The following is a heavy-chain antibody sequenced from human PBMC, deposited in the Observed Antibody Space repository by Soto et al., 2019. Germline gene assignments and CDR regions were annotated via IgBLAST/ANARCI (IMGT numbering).Heavy chain of an antibody. J-gene: IGHJ4*02. CDR2: IYHVGTT. D-gene: IGHD4-17*01. V-gene: IGHV4-4*02. CDR1: GDSLSTGNW. CDR3: ARASYGLGVFDY. Sequence: QVQLQESGPGLVKPSETLSLTCSVSGDSLSTGNWWTWVRQSPGKGLQWIGQIYHVGTTNYNPALNSRVSFSVDKSKNQFSLKLTSMTAADTAVYYCARASYGLGVFDYWGQGTLVAVSS.